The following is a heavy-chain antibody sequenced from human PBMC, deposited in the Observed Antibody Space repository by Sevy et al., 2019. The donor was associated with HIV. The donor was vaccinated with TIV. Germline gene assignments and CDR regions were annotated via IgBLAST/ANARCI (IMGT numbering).Heavy chain of an antibody. CDR3: ARGVAAAGTDYFDY. D-gene: IGHD6-13*01. Sequence: SETLSLTCAVSGGSISSVGYSWNWIRQPPGKGLEWIGYIYHSGSTFYNPSLKSRVTISLGRSKNQFSLKLTSVTAADTAVYYCARGVAAAGTDYFDYWGQGTLVTVSS. V-gene: IGHV4-30-2*01. CDR2: IYHSGST. CDR1: GGSISSVGYS. J-gene: IGHJ4*02.